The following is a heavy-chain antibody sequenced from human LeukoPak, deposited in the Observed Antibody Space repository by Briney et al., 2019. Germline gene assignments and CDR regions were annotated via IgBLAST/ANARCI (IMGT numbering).Heavy chain of an antibody. J-gene: IGHJ4*02. CDR3: AREVVGSGSYYKDY. CDR2: INPNSGDT. Sequence: ASVKVSCKASGYTFTGYYMHWVRQAPGQGLEWMGRINPNSGDTNYAQKFQGRVTMTRDTSINTAYMELSRLRSDDTAVYYCAREVVGSGSYYKDYWGQGTLVTVSS. D-gene: IGHD3-10*01. V-gene: IGHV1-2*06. CDR1: GYTFTGYY.